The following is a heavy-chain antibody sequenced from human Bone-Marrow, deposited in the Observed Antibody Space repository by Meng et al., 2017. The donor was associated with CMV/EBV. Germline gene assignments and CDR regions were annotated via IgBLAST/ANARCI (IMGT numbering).Heavy chain of an antibody. CDR1: GFTFSDYY. V-gene: IGHV3-11*01. Sequence: GESLKISCAASGFTFSDYYMSWIRQAPGKGLEWVSYISSSGSTIYYADSVKGRFTISRDNAKNSLYLQMNSLRAEDTAVYYCARVRFGELLYNYYYGMDVWGQGPRSPAP. J-gene: IGHJ6*02. CDR3: ARVRFGELLYNYYYGMDV. CDR2: ISSSGSTI. D-gene: IGHD3-10*01.